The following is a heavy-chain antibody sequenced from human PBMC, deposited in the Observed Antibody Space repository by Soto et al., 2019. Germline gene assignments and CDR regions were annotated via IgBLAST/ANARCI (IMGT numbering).Heavy chain of an antibody. J-gene: IGHJ3*02. CDR1: GFTVSSNY. CDR2: LYSGGNT. D-gene: IGHD6-13*01. Sequence: PGGSLRLSCAASGFTVSSNYMTWVRQAPGKGLEWVSLLYSGGNTYYADSVKGRFTISRDNSKNTLYLQMNSLRAEDTAVYYCARERIAAGGTHVAFDIWGQGTMVTVSS. V-gene: IGHV3-53*01. CDR3: ARERIAAGGTHVAFDI.